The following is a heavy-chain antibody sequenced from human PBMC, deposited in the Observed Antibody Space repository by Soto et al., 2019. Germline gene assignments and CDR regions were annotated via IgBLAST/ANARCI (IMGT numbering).Heavy chain of an antibody. CDR1: GGSFSGYY. V-gene: IGHV4-34*01. CDR2: INHSGST. J-gene: IGHJ4*02. Sequence: SETLSLTCAVYGGSFSGYYWSWIRQPPGKGLEWIGEINHSGSTNYNPSLKSRVTISVDTSKNQFSLKLSSVTAADTAVYYCARVGGSYYDHFDYWGQGTLVTVSS. CDR3: ARVGGSYYDHFDY. D-gene: IGHD1-26*01.